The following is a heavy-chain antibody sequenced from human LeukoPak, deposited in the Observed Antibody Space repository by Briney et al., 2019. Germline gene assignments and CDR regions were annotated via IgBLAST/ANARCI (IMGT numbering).Heavy chain of an antibody. J-gene: IGHJ4*02. CDR3: VKSPSYACANGGCYFDS. V-gene: IGHV3-23*01. CDR2: DNGVDDDT. CDR1: GFTFSTYA. D-gene: IGHD2-8*01. Sequence: GGSLRLSCAASGFTFSTYAMAGVPQAPGKGLEWGLSDNGVDDDTYYADAVKGQITISRDNSKNTLFLQMNSLRAEDTATYYCVKSPSYACANGGCYFDSWGQGTLVTVSS.